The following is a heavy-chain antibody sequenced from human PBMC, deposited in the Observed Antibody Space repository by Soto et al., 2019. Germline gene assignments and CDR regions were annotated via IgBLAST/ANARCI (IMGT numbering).Heavy chain of an antibody. V-gene: IGHV3-33*01. CDR1: GGIFHGYG. CDR3: ARDGIGGTVFRGYLDY. Sequence: PGGSLRLSCAVPGGIFHGYGMHWVRQAPGKGLEWVAIIRFDGSNEEYADSVKGRFTISRDNSKNTLYLQMNTLGAEDTAVYYCARDGIGGTVFRGYLDYWARGTVVPVSS. D-gene: IGHD1-7*01. J-gene: IGHJ4*02. CDR2: IRFDGSNE.